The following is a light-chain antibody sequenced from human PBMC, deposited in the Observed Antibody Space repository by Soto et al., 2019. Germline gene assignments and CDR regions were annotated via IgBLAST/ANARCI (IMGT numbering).Light chain of an antibody. CDR3: SSFSGNNNLI. Sequence: QSALTQPPSASGSPGQSVTISCSGTSSDVGTYNFVSWYQQNPVKAPKLIIYEVSKRPSGVPGRFSGSKSGNTASLTVSGLQTEDEGDYYCSSFSGNNNLIFGGGTKLTVL. CDR2: EVS. V-gene: IGLV2-8*01. CDR1: SSDVGTYNF. J-gene: IGLJ2*01.